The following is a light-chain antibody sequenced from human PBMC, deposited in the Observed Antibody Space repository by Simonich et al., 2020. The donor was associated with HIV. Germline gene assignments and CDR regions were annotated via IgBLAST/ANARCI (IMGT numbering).Light chain of an antibody. V-gene: IGKV3-15*01. J-gene: IGKJ1*01. CDR3: QQYDNWTPWT. CDR1: KSVSSN. CDR2: DAS. Sequence: EIVMTQSPGTLSVSPRERATLFCSASKSVSSNLAWYQQKPGQAPRLLIYDASIRATGVPGRLSGSGSRTEFTLTISTMQSEDFAVYYCQQYDNWTPWTFGQGTKVEIK.